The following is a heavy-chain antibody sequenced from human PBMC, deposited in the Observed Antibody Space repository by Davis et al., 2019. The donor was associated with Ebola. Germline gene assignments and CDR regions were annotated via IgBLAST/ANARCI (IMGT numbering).Heavy chain of an antibody. J-gene: IGHJ4*02. Sequence: GESLKISCAASGFTFSGSAMHWVRQAPGKGLEWVSSISSSSSYIYYADSVKGRFTISRDNAKNTLYLQMNSLRAEDTAVYYCAREFIGFDYWGQGTLVTVSS. CDR2: ISSSSSYI. V-gene: IGHV3-21*01. CDR3: AREFIGFDY. D-gene: IGHD2-15*01. CDR1: GFTFSGSA.